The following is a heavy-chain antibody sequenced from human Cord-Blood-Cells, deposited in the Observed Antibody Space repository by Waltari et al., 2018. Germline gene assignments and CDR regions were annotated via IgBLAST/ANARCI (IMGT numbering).Heavy chain of an antibody. CDR2: INPIFGTA. D-gene: IGHD3-22*01. V-gene: IGHV1-69*01. CDR3: ARETYYYDSSGYSTPYYFDY. Sequence: QVQLVQSGAEVKKPGSSVKVSCKASGGTFSSYAISWVRQAPGQGLEWMGGINPIFGTANYAQKFQGRVTITADESTSTAYMELSSLRSEDTAVYYCARETYYYDSSGYSTPYYFDYWGQGTLVTVSS. CDR1: GGTFSSYA. J-gene: IGHJ4*02.